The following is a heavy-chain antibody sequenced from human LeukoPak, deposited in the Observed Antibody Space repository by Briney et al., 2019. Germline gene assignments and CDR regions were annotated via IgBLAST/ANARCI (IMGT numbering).Heavy chain of an antibody. V-gene: IGHV3-49*04. D-gene: IGHD1-26*01. CDR3: TREEGGSPDY. J-gene: IGHJ4*02. CDR1: GFTFGDYA. CDR2: IRSKAYDGTT. Sequence: GGSLRLSCTASGFTFGDYAMSWVRQAPGKGLEWVGFIRSKAYDGTTEYAASVKGRFTISRDDSKSIAYLQMNSLKTEDTAVYYCTREEGGSPDYWGQGTLVTVSS.